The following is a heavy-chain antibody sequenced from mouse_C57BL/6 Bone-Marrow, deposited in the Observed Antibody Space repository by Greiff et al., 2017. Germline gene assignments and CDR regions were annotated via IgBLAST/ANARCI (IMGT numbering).Heavy chain of an antibody. Sequence: QVQLQQPGAELVKPGASVKLSCKASGYTFTNYWMHWVKQRPGQGLEWIGMMHPNGGSPDYNEKFKSEATLSVDKSSRTAYMELSSLTSEDSAVYYCARSYDYAYYTMDYWGQGTSVTVSS. CDR2: MHPNGGSP. D-gene: IGHD2-4*01. V-gene: IGHV1-64*01. CDR3: ARSYDYAYYTMDY. CDR1: GYTFTNYW. J-gene: IGHJ4*01.